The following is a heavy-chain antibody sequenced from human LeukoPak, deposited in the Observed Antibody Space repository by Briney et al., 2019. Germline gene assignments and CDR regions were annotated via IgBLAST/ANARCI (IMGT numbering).Heavy chain of an antibody. D-gene: IGHD3-10*01. CDR1: GGSINDAS. Sequence: SETLSLTCTVSGGSINDASWYWIRQPPGQGLEWIGYIYHSGGTNYNPSLKSRVTISLDTSKNQFSLKLSSVTAADTAVYYCARVGTYYRSLDSWGQGTLVTVSS. CDR2: IYHSGGT. CDR3: ARVGTYYRSLDS. V-gene: IGHV4-59*01. J-gene: IGHJ4*02.